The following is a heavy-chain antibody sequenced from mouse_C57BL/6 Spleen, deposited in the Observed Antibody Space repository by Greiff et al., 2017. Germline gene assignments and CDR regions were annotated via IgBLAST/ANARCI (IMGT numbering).Heavy chain of an antibody. CDR2: IYPGSGNT. Sequence: QVQLKQSGAELVRPGASVKLSCKASGYTFTDYYINWVKQRPGQGLEWIARIYPGSGNTYYNEKFKGKATLTAEKSSSTAYMQLSSLTSEDSAVYFCACDYDPAWFAYWGQGTLVTVSA. CDR1: GYTFTDYY. D-gene: IGHD2-4*01. V-gene: IGHV1-76*01. CDR3: ACDYDPAWFAY. J-gene: IGHJ3*01.